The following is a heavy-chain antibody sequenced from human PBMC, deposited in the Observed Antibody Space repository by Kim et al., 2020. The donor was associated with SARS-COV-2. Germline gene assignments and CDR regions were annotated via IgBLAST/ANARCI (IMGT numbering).Heavy chain of an antibody. J-gene: IGHJ6*02. CDR1: GYTFSKYA. CDR2: INAGNGNT. CDR3: AKGGEVYCNSISCYLYHYYGMDV. Sequence: ASVKVSCKASGYTFSKYAIHWVRQAPGQRLEWMAWINAGNGNTKYSQKFQGRVIITRDTSASTAYMELSSLRSEDTAVYYCAKGGEVYCNSISCYLYHYYGMDVWGQGTTVTVSS. V-gene: IGHV1-3*01. D-gene: IGHD2-2*01.